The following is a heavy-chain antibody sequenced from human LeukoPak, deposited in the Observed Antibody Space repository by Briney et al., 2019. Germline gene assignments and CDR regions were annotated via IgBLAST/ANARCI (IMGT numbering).Heavy chain of an antibody. V-gene: IGHV4-31*03. CDR1: GGSISSGGYY. J-gene: IGHJ4*02. D-gene: IGHD4-17*01. Sequence: SETLSLTRTVSGGSISSGGYYWSWIRQHPGKGLEWIGFIYYSGITYNNPSLKSRITISIDTSKNQFSLKLSSVTAADTAVYYCARVLAATVTVFDYWGQGILVTVSS. CDR2: IYYSGIT. CDR3: ARVLAATVTVFDY.